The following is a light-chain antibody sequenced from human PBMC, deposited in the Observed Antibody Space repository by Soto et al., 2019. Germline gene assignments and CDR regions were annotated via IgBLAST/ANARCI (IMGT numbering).Light chain of an antibody. CDR2: AAS. V-gene: IGKV1-17*01. J-gene: IGKJ4*01. CDR1: QGIRND. CDR3: QQQSSYPLLT. Sequence: EIQMTQSPSSLSASVGDRVTITCRASQGIRNDLGWFQQNPGKAPNRLIYAASSLQSGVPSRFSGSGSGTEFTLTVSSLQPEDFATYYCQQQSSYPLLTFGGRTSVEIK.